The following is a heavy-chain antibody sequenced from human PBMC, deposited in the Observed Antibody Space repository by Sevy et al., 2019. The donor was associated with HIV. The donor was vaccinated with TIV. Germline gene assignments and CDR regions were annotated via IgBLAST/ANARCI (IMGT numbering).Heavy chain of an antibody. Sequence: ASVKVSCRASGYTFTDNYLHWVRLAPGQRPEWMGWMSPNGGGTNYARRFQGRVTMTRDTSISTAYMELSRLRSDDTAIYYCAREATGTPYDYWGQGTLVTVSS. J-gene: IGHJ4*02. CDR3: AREATGTPYDY. CDR2: MSPNGGGT. CDR1: GYTFTDNY. V-gene: IGHV1-2*02. D-gene: IGHD1-1*01.